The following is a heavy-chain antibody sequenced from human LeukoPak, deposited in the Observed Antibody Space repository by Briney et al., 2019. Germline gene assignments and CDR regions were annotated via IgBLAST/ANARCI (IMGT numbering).Heavy chain of an antibody. CDR2: IYYSGST. CDR1: GVSISSYY. Sequence: PSETLSLTCTVSGVSISSYYWSWIRQPPGKGLEWIGYIYYSGSTNYNPSLKSRVTISVDTSKNQFSLKLSSVTAADTAVYYCARAKGDGDDDAFDIWGQGTMVTVSS. V-gene: IGHV4-59*01. CDR3: ARAKGDGDDDAFDI. D-gene: IGHD4-17*01. J-gene: IGHJ3*02.